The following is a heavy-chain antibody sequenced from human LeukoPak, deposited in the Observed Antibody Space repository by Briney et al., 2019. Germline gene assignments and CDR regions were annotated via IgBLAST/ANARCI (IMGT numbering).Heavy chain of an antibody. CDR3: ARLWFGDGSDAFDI. V-gene: IGHV1-2*04. CDR2: INPNSGGT. CDR1: GYTFTGYY. Sequence: GASVKVSCKASGYTFTGYYMHWVRQAPGRGLEWMGWINPNSGGTNYAQKFQGWVTMTRDTSISTAYMELSRLRSDDTAVYYCARLWFGDGSDAFDIWGQGTMVTVSS. D-gene: IGHD3-10*01. J-gene: IGHJ3*02.